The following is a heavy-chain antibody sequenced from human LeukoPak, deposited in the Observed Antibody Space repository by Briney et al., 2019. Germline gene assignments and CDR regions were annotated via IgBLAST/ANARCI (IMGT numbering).Heavy chain of an antibody. CDR3: ARGEGGGSCYNN. D-gene: IGHD2-15*01. CDR2: IHHSGDT. J-gene: IGHJ4*02. Sequence: SETLSLTCAVYGESFSDSYWSWIRQPPGKGLEWIGEIHHSGDTNHNPSLKSRVTISLDTSKNQFSLKLNSVTAADTATYYCARGEGGGSCYNNWGQGTQVTVSS. V-gene: IGHV4-34*01. CDR1: GESFSDSY.